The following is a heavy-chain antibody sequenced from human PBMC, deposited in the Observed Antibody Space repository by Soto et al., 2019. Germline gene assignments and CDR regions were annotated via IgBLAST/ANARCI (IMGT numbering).Heavy chain of an antibody. CDR3: ARGCCSGGSCYRY. D-gene: IGHD2-15*01. CDR1: GGSISSSSYY. V-gene: IGHV4-39*01. J-gene: IGHJ4*02. CDR2: IYYSGST. Sequence: SETLSLTCTVSGGSISSSSYYWGWIRQPPGKGLEWIGSIYYSGSTYYNPSLKSRVTISVDTSKNQFSLKLSSVTAADTAVYYCARGCCSGGSCYRYWGQGSQVTVSS.